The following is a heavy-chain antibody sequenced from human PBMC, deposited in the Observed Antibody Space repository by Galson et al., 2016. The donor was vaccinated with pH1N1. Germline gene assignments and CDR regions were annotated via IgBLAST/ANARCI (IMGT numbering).Heavy chain of an antibody. CDR2: TYYRSKWYN. CDR1: GDSVSSNSAA. J-gene: IGHJ6*02. D-gene: IGHD3-22*01. Sequence: CAISGDSVSSNSAAWNWIRQSPSRGLEWLGRTYYRSKWYNDYAVSVKSRITINPDTSKNQFSLQLNSVTPEDTAVYYCARGGFYYDSSGPSYGMGVWGQGTTVTVSS. CDR3: ARGGFYYDSSGPSYGMGV. V-gene: IGHV6-1*01.